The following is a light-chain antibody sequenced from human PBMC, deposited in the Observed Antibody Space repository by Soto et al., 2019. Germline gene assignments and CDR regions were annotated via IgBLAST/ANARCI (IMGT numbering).Light chain of an antibody. CDR1: QSISSW. V-gene: IGKV1-5*03. CDR3: QHYSNYPFT. J-gene: IGKJ3*01. CDR2: KAS. Sequence: DIQMTQSPSTLSASVGDRVTITCRASQSISSWLAWYQQKSGKAPKLLIYKASSLESGVPSRFSGSGSGTEFTLTISSLQPDDFATYYCQHYSNYPFTFGPGTKVDI.